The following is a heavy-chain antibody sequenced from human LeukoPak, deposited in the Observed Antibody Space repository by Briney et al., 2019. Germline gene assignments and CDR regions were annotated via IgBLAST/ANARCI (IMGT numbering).Heavy chain of an antibody. CDR2: IYYSGRT. CDR3: ARSGRGAAGARYISDF. D-gene: IGHD6-13*01. V-gene: IGHV4-59*01. Sequence: ETSETLSLTCTVSGDSISSYFWSWIRQSPGKGLEWIGYIYYSGRTNYNPSLKSRVTISVDTSKNQFSLKLSSVTAADTAVYYCARSGRGAAGARYISDFWGQGTLVTVSS. CDR1: GDSISSYF. J-gene: IGHJ4*02.